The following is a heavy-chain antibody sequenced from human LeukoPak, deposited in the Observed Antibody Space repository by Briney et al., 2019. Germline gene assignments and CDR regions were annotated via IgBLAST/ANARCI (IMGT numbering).Heavy chain of an antibody. Sequence: ASVKVSCNASGYTFTGYYMHWVRQAPGQGLEWMGWINPNSGGTNYAQKFQGRVTMTRDTFISTAYMELNRLRSDDTAVYYCARDIAAAGHFDYWGQGTLVTVSS. CDR2: INPNSGGT. J-gene: IGHJ4*02. D-gene: IGHD6-13*01. CDR3: ARDIAAAGHFDY. CDR1: GYTFTGYY. V-gene: IGHV1-2*02.